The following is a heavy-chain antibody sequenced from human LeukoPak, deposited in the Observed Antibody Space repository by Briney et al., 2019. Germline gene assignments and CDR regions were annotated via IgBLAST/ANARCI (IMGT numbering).Heavy chain of an antibody. CDR3: ARDSKYYGSRSYGGH. CDR1: GFTFSSYA. D-gene: IGHD3-10*01. J-gene: IGHJ4*02. CDR2: ISYDGSNK. V-gene: IGHV3-30*04. Sequence: GRSLRLSCAASGFTFSSYAMHWVRQAPGKGLEWVAVISYDGSNKYYADSVKGRFTISRDNSKNTLYLQMNSLRAEDTAVYYCARDSKYYGSRSYGGHWGQGTLVTVSS.